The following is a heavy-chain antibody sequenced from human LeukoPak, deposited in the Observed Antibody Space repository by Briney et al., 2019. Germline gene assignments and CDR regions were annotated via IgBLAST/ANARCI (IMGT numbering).Heavy chain of an antibody. V-gene: IGHV3-23*01. CDR1: GFTFTNAW. D-gene: IGHD3-3*01. Sequence: GGSLRLSCAASGFTFTNAWMSWVRQAPGKGLEWVSAISESGSGTYYADSVKGRFTISRDNSKNTLYLQMNSLRVDDTALYYCAKGVFGVNRAFDYWGQGTLVAVFS. CDR2: ISESGSGT. CDR3: AKGVFGVNRAFDY. J-gene: IGHJ4*02.